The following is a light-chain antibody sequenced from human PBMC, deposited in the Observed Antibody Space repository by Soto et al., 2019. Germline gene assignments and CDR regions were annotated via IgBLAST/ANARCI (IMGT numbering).Light chain of an antibody. CDR2: DAS. V-gene: IGKV3-11*01. Sequence: EIVLTQSPATLSLSPGERATLSCRASQSVSSYLAWYQQKPGQAPRLLIYDASHRATGIPARFSGSRSGTDFTLTISSLEPEDFAFYYCQQRSNWLLTFGGGTKVEIK. CDR1: QSVSSY. J-gene: IGKJ4*01. CDR3: QQRSNWLLT.